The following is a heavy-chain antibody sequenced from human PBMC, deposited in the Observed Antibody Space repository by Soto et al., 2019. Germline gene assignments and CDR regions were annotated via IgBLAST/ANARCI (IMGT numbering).Heavy chain of an antibody. CDR2: MNPNSGNT. Sequence: QVQLVQSGAEVKKPGASVKVSCKASGYTFTSYDINWVRQATGQGLEWMGRMNPNSGNTGYAQNFQGIVTITRNTSLSTAYMELSSLRSEDTAVYYCARDREPYGMDVWGQGTTVTVSS. CDR3: ARDREPYGMDV. J-gene: IGHJ6*02. CDR1: GYTFTSYD. V-gene: IGHV1-8*01.